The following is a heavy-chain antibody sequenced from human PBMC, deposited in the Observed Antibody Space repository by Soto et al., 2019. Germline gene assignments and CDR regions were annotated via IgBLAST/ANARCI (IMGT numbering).Heavy chain of an antibody. CDR3: ARGHIAAAGSEGDHYYYYGMDV. CDR2: IIPIFGTA. V-gene: IGHV1-69*13. Sequence: ASVKASCKASGGTFSSYAISWVQQAPGQGLEWMGGIIPIFGTANYAQKFQGRVTITADESTSTAYMELSSLRSEDTAVYYCARGHIAAAGSEGDHYYYYGMDVWGQGTTVTVSS. J-gene: IGHJ6*02. D-gene: IGHD6-13*01. CDR1: GGTFSSYA.